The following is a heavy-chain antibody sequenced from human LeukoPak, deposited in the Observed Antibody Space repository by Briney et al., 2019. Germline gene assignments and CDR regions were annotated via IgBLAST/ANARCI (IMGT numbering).Heavy chain of an antibody. CDR1: GFTFSSYA. D-gene: IGHD3-3*01. CDR2: ISGSGGST. V-gene: IGHV3-23*01. CDR3: AITNDFPNWLDP. J-gene: IGHJ5*02. Sequence: PGGSLRLSCAASGFTFSSYAMSWVRQAPGKGLEWVSVISGSGGSTYYADSVKGRFTISRDNSKNTLYLQMNSLRAEDTAVYYCAITNDFPNWLDPWGQGTLVTVSS.